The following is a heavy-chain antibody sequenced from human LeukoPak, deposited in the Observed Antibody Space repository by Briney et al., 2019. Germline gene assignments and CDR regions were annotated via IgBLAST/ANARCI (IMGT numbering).Heavy chain of an antibody. J-gene: IGHJ4*02. CDR2: ISGGGVNI. D-gene: IGHD2-2*01. Sequence: GGSLRLSCAASGFSFINYAMSWDRQAPGKGLEWVSVISGGGVNIFYAESVKGRFTISRDDSKNTVYLQMNSLRAEDTAVYYCAKDPIYYAPAAPYYFDYWGQGTLVTVSS. CDR1: GFSFINYA. CDR3: AKDPIYYAPAAPYYFDY. V-gene: IGHV3-23*01.